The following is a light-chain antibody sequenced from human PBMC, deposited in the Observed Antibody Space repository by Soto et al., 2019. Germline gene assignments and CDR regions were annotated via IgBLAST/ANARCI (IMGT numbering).Light chain of an antibody. CDR3: SSYTSSSTRV. V-gene: IGLV2-14*01. CDR2: EVS. CDR1: SSDVGGYNY. Sequence: QSVLTQPASVSGSPGQSITISCTGTSSDVGGYNYVSWYQQHPGKAPKLMIYEVSNRPSGVSNRFSGSKSGNTASLTISGLQAEDEADYYCSSYTSSSTRVFGGGTQVTFL. J-gene: IGLJ3*02.